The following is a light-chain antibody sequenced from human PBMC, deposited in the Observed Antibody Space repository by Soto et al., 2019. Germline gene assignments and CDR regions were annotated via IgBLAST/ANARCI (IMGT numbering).Light chain of an antibody. CDR3: NSYTSISTWV. Sequence: QSALTQPASVSGSPGQSITISCTGTSSDVGNYNYVSWFQQHPGKAPKVIIYDVSNRPSGISDRFSGSKPGNTASLTISGLQAEDEADYYCNSYTSISTWVFGGGTKLTVL. CDR2: DVS. V-gene: IGLV2-14*03. CDR1: SSDVGNYNY. J-gene: IGLJ3*02.